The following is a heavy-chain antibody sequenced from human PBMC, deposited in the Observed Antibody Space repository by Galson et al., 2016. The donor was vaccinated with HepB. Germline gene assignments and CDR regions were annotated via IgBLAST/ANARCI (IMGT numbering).Heavy chain of an antibody. CDR2: IGTNAHYT. CDR1: GFFLSDRY. D-gene: IGHD2-21*01. J-gene: IGHJ5*02. V-gene: IGHV3-11*06. Sequence: SLRLSCAVSGFFLSDRYMSWIRQAPGKGLEWISLIGTNAHYTLYAEPVKGRFIVSRDNSKNSLFLDMSRLRVEDSGVYFCASSSFCGGSSGRRCSRMNWFDPWGQGTLVTVSS. CDR3: ASSSFCGGSSGRRCSRMNWFDP.